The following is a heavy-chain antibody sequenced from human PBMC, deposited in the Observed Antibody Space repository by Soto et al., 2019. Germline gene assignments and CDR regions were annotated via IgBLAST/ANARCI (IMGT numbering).Heavy chain of an antibody. V-gene: IGHV4-59*01. Sequence: SETLSLTCTVSGGSISSYYWSWIRQPPGKGLEWIGYIYYSGSTNYNPSLKSRVAISVDTSKNQFSLKLSSVTAADTAVYYCASGGSCYSRYCYFDYWGQGTLVTVSS. D-gene: IGHD2-15*01. CDR1: GGSISSYY. CDR3: ASGGSCYSRYCYFDY. CDR2: IYYSGST. J-gene: IGHJ4*02.